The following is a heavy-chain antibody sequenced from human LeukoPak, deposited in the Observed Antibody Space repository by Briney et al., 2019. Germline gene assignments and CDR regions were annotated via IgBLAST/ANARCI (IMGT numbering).Heavy chain of an antibody. CDR1: GGSISSYY. D-gene: IGHD2-2*01. CDR2: IYYSGST. V-gene: IGHV4-59*01. CDR3: ARDSSQADYYYYYMDV. Sequence: SETLSLTCTVSGGSISSYYWSWLRQPPGKGLEWIGYIYYSGSTNYNPSLKSRVTISVDTSKNQFSLKLSSVTAADTAVYYCARDSSQADYYYYYMDVWGKGTTVTVSS. J-gene: IGHJ6*03.